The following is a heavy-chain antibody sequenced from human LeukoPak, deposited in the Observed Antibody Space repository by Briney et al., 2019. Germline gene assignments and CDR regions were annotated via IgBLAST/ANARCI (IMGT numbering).Heavy chain of an antibody. CDR3: ARERGSVESQFYFDY. Sequence: SETLSLTCNVSGGSISSYSWSWIRQPAGKGLEWIGRLFISGAANYNPSLKSRVTVSIDTSKSHFSLRLTSVTAADTAVYYCARERGSVESQFYFDYWGQGTLVTVSS. D-gene: IGHD2-21*01. V-gene: IGHV4-4*07. CDR1: GGSISSYS. J-gene: IGHJ4*02. CDR2: LFISGAA.